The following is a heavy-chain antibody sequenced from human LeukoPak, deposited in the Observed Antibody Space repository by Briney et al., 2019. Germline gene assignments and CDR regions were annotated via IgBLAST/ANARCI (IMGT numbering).Heavy chain of an antibody. D-gene: IGHD3-10*01. CDR2: INPSSGGT. CDR3: ARGKRERFGTGKYYFDY. J-gene: IGHJ4*02. CDR1: GYTFTGYY. V-gene: IGHV1-2*02. Sequence: GASVKVSCKASGYTFTGYYMHWVRQAPGQGLEWMGWINPSSGGTSYAQKFQGRVTMTRDTSISTAYMELSRLRSDDTAVYYCARGKRERFGTGKYYFDYWGQGTLVTVSS.